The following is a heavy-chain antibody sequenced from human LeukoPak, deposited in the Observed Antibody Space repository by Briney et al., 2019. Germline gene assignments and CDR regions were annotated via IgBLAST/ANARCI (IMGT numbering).Heavy chain of an antibody. Sequence: ASVRVSCKASGGTFSSYAISWVRQATGQGLEWMGWMNPNSGNTGYAQKFQGRVTMTRNTSISTAYMELSSLRSEDTAVYYCARGQGWELWFGELTSWGQGTLVTVSS. CDR2: MNPNSGNT. CDR1: GGTFSSYA. J-gene: IGHJ4*02. V-gene: IGHV1-8*02. CDR3: ARGQGWELWFGELTS. D-gene: IGHD3-10*01.